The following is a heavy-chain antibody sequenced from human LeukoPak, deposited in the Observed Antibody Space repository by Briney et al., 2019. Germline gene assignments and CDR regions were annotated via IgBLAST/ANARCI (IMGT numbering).Heavy chain of an antibody. V-gene: IGHV3-15*01. D-gene: IGHD3-10*01. CDR2: IKSKTDGAAT. CDR3: TTATMIRGVSDY. CDR1: GFTFSDAW. Sequence: GGSLRLSCADSGFTFSDAWMSWVRQAPGRGLEWVGRIKSKTDGAATDYAAPMKGRFTISRDDSKNTLFLQMNSLRTEGTAVYYCTTATMIRGVSDYWGQGTLVTVSS. J-gene: IGHJ4*02.